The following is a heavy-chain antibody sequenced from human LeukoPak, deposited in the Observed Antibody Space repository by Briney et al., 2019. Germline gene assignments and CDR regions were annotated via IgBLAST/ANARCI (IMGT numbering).Heavy chain of an antibody. Sequence: GRSLRLSCAASGFTFDDYAMHWVRQAPGKGLEWVSGISWNSGSIGYADSVKGRFTISRDDAKNSLYLQMNSLRAEDTALYYCGKDIYGGNSAGLDLWGRGTLVTVSS. J-gene: IGHJ2*01. V-gene: IGHV3-9*01. CDR2: ISWNSGSI. CDR1: GFTFDDYA. D-gene: IGHD2-21*02. CDR3: GKDIYGGNSAGLDL.